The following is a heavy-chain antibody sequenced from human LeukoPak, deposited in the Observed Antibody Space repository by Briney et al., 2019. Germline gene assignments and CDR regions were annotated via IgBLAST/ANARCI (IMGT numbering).Heavy chain of an antibody. Sequence: PGGSLRLSCAASGFTFSSYGMHWVRQAPGKGLEWVAVISYDGSNKYYADSVKGRFTISRDNSKNTLYLQMNSLRAEDTAVYYCAKGPGAAGPGFDYWGQGTLVTVSS. J-gene: IGHJ4*02. CDR3: AKGPGAAGPGFDY. CDR2: ISYDGSNK. D-gene: IGHD6-13*01. CDR1: GFTFSSYG. V-gene: IGHV3-30*18.